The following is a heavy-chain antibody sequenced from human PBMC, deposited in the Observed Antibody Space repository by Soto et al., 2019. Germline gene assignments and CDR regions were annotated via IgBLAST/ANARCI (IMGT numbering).Heavy chain of an antibody. CDR3: ARDIGDMGAFDI. Sequence: SETLSLTCTVSGGSISSYYWSWIRQPPGKGLEWIGYIYYSGSTNYNPSLKSRVTISVDTSKNQFSLKLSSVTAADTAVYYCARDIGDMGAFDIWGQGTMVTVSS. J-gene: IGHJ3*02. D-gene: IGHD3-10*01. CDR1: GGSISSYY. CDR2: IYYSGST. V-gene: IGHV4-59*01.